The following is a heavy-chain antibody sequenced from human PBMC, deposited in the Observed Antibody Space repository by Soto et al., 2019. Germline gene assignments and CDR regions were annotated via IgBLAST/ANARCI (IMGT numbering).Heavy chain of an antibody. CDR3: ARLRIPATGDPGP. CDR2: IDPSDSYT. Sequence: LKISXKVSVDIFTTYCISWLLQMPGKCLEWMGRIDPSDSYTTYSPSFQGHVTISVDKSISTAYLKWDSLKASDNAVYYCARLRIPATGDPGPWGQGPLVTVSS. V-gene: IGHV5-10-1*01. CDR1: VDIFTTYC. J-gene: IGHJ5*02. D-gene: IGHD6-13*01.